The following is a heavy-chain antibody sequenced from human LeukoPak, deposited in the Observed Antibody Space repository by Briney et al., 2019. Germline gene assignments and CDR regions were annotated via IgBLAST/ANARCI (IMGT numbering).Heavy chain of an antibody. CDR2: IYSGGST. CDR1: GFTVSSNH. J-gene: IGHJ4*02. Sequence: GGSLRLSCAASGFTVSSNHMSWVRQAPGKGLEWVSVIYSGGSTYYADSVKGRFTISRDNSKNTLYLQMNSLRAEDTAVYYCAREMWELALFDYWGQGTLVTVSS. V-gene: IGHV3-66*01. D-gene: IGHD1-26*01. CDR3: AREMWELALFDY.